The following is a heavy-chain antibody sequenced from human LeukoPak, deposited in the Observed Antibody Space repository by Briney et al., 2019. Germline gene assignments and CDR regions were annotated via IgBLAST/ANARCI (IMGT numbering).Heavy chain of an antibody. CDR1: GGSISSYY. CDR2: IYYSGST. D-gene: IGHD4-17*01. J-gene: IGHJ6*03. Sequence: SETLSLTCTVSGGSISSYYWSWLRQPPGKGLEWIGYIYYSGSTNYNPSLKSRVTISVDTSKNQFSLKLSSVTAADTAVYYCARDRTTVTTLRYYYYYMDVWGKGTTVTISS. CDR3: ARDRTTVTTLRYYYYYMDV. V-gene: IGHV4-59*01.